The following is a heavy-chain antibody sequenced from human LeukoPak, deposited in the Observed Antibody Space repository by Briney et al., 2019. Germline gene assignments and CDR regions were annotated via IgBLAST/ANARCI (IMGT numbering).Heavy chain of an antibody. Sequence: GGSLRLSCAASGFTFSNYAMNWVRQAPGKGLEWVSGISGSGGDTRYADSVKGRFTISRDNSKNTLYLQMNSLGAGDTAIYYCAKGAYRALTESLAIWGQGTMVTVSS. CDR2: ISGSGGDT. D-gene: IGHD3-16*01. J-gene: IGHJ3*02. CDR1: GFTFSNYA. CDR3: AKGAYRALTESLAI. V-gene: IGHV3-23*01.